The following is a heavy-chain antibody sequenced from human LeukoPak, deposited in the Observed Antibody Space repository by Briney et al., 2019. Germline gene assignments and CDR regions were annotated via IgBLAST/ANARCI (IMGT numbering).Heavy chain of an antibody. D-gene: IGHD4-23*01. V-gene: IGHV3-21*04. Sequence: DPGGSLRLSCAASGFTFSSYSMNWVRQAPGKGLEWVSSISSSSSYIYYADSVKGRFTISRDNSKNTLSLQMNSLRAEDTAVYYWGGAVSGGVFFDYGGQGPLVPLS. CDR3: GGAVSGGVFFDY. J-gene: IGHJ4*02. CDR2: ISSSSSYI. CDR1: GFTFSSYS.